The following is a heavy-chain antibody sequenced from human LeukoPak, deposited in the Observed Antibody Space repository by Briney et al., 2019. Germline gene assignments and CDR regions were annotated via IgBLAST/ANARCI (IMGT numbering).Heavy chain of an antibody. CDR1: GFTFSSYA. D-gene: IGHD5-12*01. J-gene: IGHJ4*02. CDR2: FSGSGGST. Sequence: GGSLRLSCAASGFTFSSYAMSWVRQAPGKGLECISGFSGSGGSTYYADSVKGRFTISRDNSKNTLYLQMNSLRAEDTAVYYCARDGYPFDYWGQGTLVTVSS. CDR3: ARDGYPFDY. V-gene: IGHV3-23*01.